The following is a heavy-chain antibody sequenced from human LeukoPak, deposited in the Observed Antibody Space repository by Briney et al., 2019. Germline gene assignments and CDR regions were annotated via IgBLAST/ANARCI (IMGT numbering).Heavy chain of an antibody. CDR1: GYPFTTSW. Sequence: GESLKISCQGFGYPFTTSWIGWVRQLPGKGLEWTAIIYAGNSDAKYSPSFQGQVSISTDRSISTAYLHWSSLKASDTAIYYCAIINHPDGRVYWGQGTPVTVSP. J-gene: IGHJ4*02. D-gene: IGHD5-24*01. V-gene: IGHV5-51*01. CDR3: AIINHPDGRVY. CDR2: IYAGNSDA.